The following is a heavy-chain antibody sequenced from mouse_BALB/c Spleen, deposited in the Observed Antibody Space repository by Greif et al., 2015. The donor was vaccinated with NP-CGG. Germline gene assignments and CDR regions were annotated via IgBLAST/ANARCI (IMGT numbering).Heavy chain of an antibody. CDR1: GFNIKDTY. J-gene: IGHJ3*01. V-gene: IGHV14-3*02. CDR3: ASYYYGSSLFAY. Sequence: VQLQQSGAELVKPGASVKLSCTVSGFNIKDTYMHWVKQRPEQGLEWIGRIDPANGNTKYDPKFQGKATITADTSSNTAYLQLSSLTSEDTAVYYCASYYYGSSLFAYWGQGTLVTVSA. D-gene: IGHD1-1*01. CDR2: IDPANGNT.